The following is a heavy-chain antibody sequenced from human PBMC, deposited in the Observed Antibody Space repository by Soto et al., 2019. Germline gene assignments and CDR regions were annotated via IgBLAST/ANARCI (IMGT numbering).Heavy chain of an antibody. D-gene: IGHD6-13*01. Sequence: SETLSLTCTVSGGSIRTYYWSWIRQPAGKGLEWIGRIYTSGTANYSPSLKGRVIMAVDTAKNQLSLKVTSVTAADTAVYYCARDFDSSSWNRLDHWGQGTLVTVSS. CDR1: GGSIRTYY. CDR2: IYTSGTA. V-gene: IGHV4-4*07. J-gene: IGHJ4*02. CDR3: ARDFDSSSWNRLDH.